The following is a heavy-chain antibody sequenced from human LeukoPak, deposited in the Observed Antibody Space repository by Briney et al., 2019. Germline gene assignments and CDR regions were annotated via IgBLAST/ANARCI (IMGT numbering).Heavy chain of an antibody. Sequence: GGSLRLSCAASGFTFSTYAMNWVRQAPGRGLEWGSSISYTGTYIYYADSVKGRFTISRDNAQNSLYLQMTSLRAEDTAIYYCVRDRGTYRTIFYSGQGTLVTVSS. CDR2: ISYTGTYI. J-gene: IGHJ4*02. CDR1: GFTFSTYA. D-gene: IGHD1-26*01. V-gene: IGHV3-21*04. CDR3: VRDRGTYRTIFY.